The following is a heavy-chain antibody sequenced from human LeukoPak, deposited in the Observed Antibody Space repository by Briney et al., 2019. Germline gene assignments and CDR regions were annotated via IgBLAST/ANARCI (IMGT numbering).Heavy chain of an antibody. J-gene: IGHJ4*02. CDR3: ARAGVAGLDY. V-gene: IGHV3-30*04. Sequence: TGGSLRLSCAASGFTFSSYAMHWVRQAPGKGLEWVAVISYDGSNKYYADSVKGRFTISRDNSKNTLYLQMNSLRAEDTAVYYCARAGVAGLDYWGQGTLVTVSS. CDR2: ISYDGSNK. D-gene: IGHD6-13*01. CDR1: GFTFSSYA.